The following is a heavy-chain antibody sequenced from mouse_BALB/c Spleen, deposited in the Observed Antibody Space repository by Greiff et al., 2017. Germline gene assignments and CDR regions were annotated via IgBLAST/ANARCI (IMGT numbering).Heavy chain of an antibody. J-gene: IGHJ3*01. Sequence: VQLQQSGPGLVKPSQSLSLTCTVTGYSITSDYAWNWIRQFPGNKLEWMGYISYSGSTSYNPSLKSRISITRDTSKNQFFLQLNSVTTEDTATYYCARGGLLRPAYWGQGTLVTVSA. CDR1: GYSITSDYA. CDR2: ISYSGST. D-gene: IGHD1-2*01. V-gene: IGHV3-2*02. CDR3: ARGGLLRPAY.